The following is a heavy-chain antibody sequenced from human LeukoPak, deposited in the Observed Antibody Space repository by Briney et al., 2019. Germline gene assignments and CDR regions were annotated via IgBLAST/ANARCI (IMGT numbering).Heavy chain of an antibody. J-gene: IGHJ4*02. CDR2: MNPNSGNA. CDR1: GYTFTSYD. D-gene: IGHD6-6*01. Sequence: ASVKVSCKASGYTFTSYDINWLRQATGQGLEWMGWMNPNSGNAGYAQKFQGRVTMTRNTSISTAYMELSSLRSEDTAVYYCARDDVEYRSSSGCHYWGQGTLVTVSS. CDR3: ARDDVEYRSSSGCHY. V-gene: IGHV1-8*01.